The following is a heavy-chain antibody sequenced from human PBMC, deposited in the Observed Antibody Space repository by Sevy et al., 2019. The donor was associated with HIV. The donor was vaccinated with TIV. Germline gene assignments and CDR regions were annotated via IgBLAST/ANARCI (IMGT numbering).Heavy chain of an antibody. J-gene: IGHJ3*01. V-gene: IGHV3-20*04. D-gene: IGHD3-22*01. Sequence: GGSLRLSCAASGFTFSDHAMSWVRQTPGRGLEWVSCINWKADNRGYADSLKGRFTISRDNAKNSLYLQIHSLRAEDTALYYCARSAYYYDSTGYGPLDLWGQGTMVAVSS. CDR3: ARSAYYYDSTGYGPLDL. CDR1: GFTFSDHA. CDR2: INWKADNR.